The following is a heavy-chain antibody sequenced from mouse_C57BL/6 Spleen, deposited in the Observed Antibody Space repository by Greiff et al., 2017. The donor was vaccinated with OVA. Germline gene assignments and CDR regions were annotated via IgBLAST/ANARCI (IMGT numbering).Heavy chain of an antibody. Sequence: QVTLKVSGPGILQPSQTLSLTCSFSGFSLSTFGTGVGWIRQPSGKGLEWLAHIWWDDDKYYNPALKSRLTISKDTSKNQVFLKIANVDTADTATYYCARSRYYYGSSPYAMDYWGQGTSVTVSS. CDR3: ARSRYYYGSSPYAMDY. D-gene: IGHD1-1*01. J-gene: IGHJ4*01. V-gene: IGHV8-8*01. CDR1: GFSLSTFGTG. CDR2: IWWDDDK.